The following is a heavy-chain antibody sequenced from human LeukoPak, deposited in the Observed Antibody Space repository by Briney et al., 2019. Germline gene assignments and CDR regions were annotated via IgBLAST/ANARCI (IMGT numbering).Heavy chain of an antibody. J-gene: IGHJ6*03. Sequence: PGGSLRLSCAASGFTFSSYEMNWVRQAPGKGLEWVSYISSSGSTIYYADSVKGRFTISRDNAKNSLYLQMNSLRAEDTAVYYYARERPLDSSKYYYYMDVWGKGTTVTVSS. CDR2: ISSSGSTI. CDR3: ARERPLDSSKYYYYMDV. V-gene: IGHV3-48*03. CDR1: GFTFSSYE. D-gene: IGHD3-22*01.